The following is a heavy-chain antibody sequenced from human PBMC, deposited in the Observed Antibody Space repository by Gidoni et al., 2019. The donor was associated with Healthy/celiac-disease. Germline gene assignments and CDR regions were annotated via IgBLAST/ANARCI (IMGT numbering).Heavy chain of an antibody. Sequence: VQLVESGGGLVQPGRSLRLSCTASGFTFGDYAMSWVRQAPGKGLEWVGFIRSKAYGGTKEYAAYVKGRFNISRDDSKSIADLKMNSLKTEDTAVYYCTRDRAVVVVAATYFDYWGQGTLVTVSS. CDR2: IRSKAYGGTK. D-gene: IGHD2-15*01. V-gene: IGHV3-49*04. CDR1: GFTFGDYA. CDR3: TRDRAVVVVAATYFDY. J-gene: IGHJ4*02.